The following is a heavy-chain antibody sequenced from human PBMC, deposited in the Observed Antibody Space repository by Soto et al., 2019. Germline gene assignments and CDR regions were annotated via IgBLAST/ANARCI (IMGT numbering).Heavy chain of an antibody. CDR1: GGSISSSSYY. CDR3: ASPLTTENNWYFDL. CDR2: IYYSGST. D-gene: IGHD4-17*01. V-gene: IGHV4-39*01. Sequence: SETLSLTCTVSGGSISSSSYYWGWIRQPPGKGLEWIGSIYYSGSTYYNPSLKSRVTISVDTSKNQFSLKLSSVTAADTAVYYCASPLTTENNWYFDLWGRGTLVTVSS. J-gene: IGHJ2*01.